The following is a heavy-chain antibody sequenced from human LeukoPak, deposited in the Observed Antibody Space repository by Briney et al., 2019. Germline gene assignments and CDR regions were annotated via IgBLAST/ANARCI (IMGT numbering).Heavy chain of an antibody. CDR1: GDSIRSGDYY. CDR3: ARETINYYGSGSYIYSLDY. CDR2: TYYSETT. D-gene: IGHD3-10*01. Sequence: SQTLSLTCTVSGDSIRSGDYYWTWIRPAPGKGLEWIGNTYYSETTYYNPSLKSRVNISVDTSKNQFSLKLSSVTAADTAVYYCARETINYYGSGSYIYSLDYWGQGTLVTVSS. J-gene: IGHJ4*02. V-gene: IGHV4-30-4*01.